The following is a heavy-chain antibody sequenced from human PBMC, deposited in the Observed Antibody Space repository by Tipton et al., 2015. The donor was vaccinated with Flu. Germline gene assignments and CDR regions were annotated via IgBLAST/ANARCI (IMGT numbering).Heavy chain of an antibody. D-gene: IGHD1-26*01. CDR3: ARRSGPYSWITP. CDR1: GYTFTTYH. CDR2: MDPKTGDT. V-gene: IGHV1-8*01. Sequence: QLVQSGAEVKKPGASVKVSCKASGYTFTTYHFSWVRQATGQGLEWMGWMDPKTGDTYYAQKFQGRVTMTRDTSISTAYMELSSLRSEDTAVYYCARRSGPYSWITPWGQGTPVTVSS. J-gene: IGHJ5*02.